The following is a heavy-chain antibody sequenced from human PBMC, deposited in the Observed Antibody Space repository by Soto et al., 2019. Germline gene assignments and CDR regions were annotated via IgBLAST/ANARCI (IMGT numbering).Heavy chain of an antibody. Sequence: VQLVQSGAEVKRPGASVKISCKASGDTLSTYYMHWARQAPGQGLEWMGIINPRSGKTNYPQKFQGRVTMTRGTSTTTGYMELSTRRSEDTAMYYCARGVGYSDRGGYPFDYWGQGTLVTVSS. CDR1: GDTLSTYY. J-gene: IGHJ4*02. V-gene: IGHV1-46*03. CDR2: INPRSGKT. CDR3: ARGVGYSDRGGYPFDY. D-gene: IGHD2-8*02.